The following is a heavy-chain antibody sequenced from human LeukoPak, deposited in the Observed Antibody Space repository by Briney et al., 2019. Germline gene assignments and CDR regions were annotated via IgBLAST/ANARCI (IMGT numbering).Heavy chain of an antibody. J-gene: IGHJ6*03. CDR1: GGSISSGSYY. V-gene: IGHV4-61*02. Sequence: SETLSLTCTVSGGSISSGSYYWSWIRQPAGKGLEWIGRIYTSGSTNYNPSLKSRVTISVDTSENQFSLKLSSVTAADTAVYYCARSKDYVWGSYRSYYMDVWGKGTTVTISS. CDR2: IYTSGST. CDR3: ARSKDYVWGSYRSYYMDV. D-gene: IGHD3-16*02.